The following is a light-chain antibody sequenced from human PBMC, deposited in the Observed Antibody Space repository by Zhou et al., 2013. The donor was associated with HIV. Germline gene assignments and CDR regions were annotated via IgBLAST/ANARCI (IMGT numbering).Light chain of an antibody. CDR3: QQRSDWPPKYT. CDR2: DAS. CDR1: QSVDTS. Sequence: EVVLTQSPATLPLSPGETATLSCRASQSVDTSLAWYQQKPGQAPRLLIYDASIRVTGIPVRFSGSGSGTDFTLTISSLEPEDFAVYYCQQRSDWPPKYTFGQGT. J-gene: IGKJ2*01. V-gene: IGKV3-11*01.